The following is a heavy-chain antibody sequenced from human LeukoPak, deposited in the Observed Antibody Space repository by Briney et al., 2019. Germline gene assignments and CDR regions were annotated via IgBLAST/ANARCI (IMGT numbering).Heavy chain of an antibody. J-gene: IGHJ4*02. CDR3: ARLASGSYGPLTPFDY. V-gene: IGHV4-59*08. CDR1: GASINSYY. D-gene: IGHD1-26*01. Sequence: PSETLSLTCTVSGASINSYYWSWIRQPPGKGLEWFGSIYYSGSTNYNPSLKSRVTISVDTSKNQFSLRLSSVTAADTAVYYSARLASGSYGPLTPFDYWGQGTLVTVSS. CDR2: IYYSGST.